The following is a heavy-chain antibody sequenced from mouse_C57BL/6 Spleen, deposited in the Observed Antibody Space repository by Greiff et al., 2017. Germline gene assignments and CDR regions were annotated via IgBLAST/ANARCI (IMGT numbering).Heavy chain of an antibody. D-gene: IGHD2-2*01. J-gene: IGHJ3*01. CDR2: IDPSDSET. Sequence: QVQLQQPGAELVRPGSSVKLSCKASGYTFTSYWMHWVKQRPIQGLEWIGNIDPSDSETHYNQKFKDKATLTVDKSSSTAYMQLSSLTSEDSAVYYCARKDGYDPFAYWGQGTLVTVSA. V-gene: IGHV1-52*01. CDR1: GYTFTSYW. CDR3: ARKDGYDPFAY.